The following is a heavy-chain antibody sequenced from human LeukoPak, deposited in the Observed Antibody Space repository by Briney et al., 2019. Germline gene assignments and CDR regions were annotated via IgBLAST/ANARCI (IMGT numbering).Heavy chain of an antibody. V-gene: IGHV3-30*18. J-gene: IGHJ4*02. CDR2: ISYDGSNK. CDR1: GFTFSSYG. Sequence: GGSLRLSCAASGFTFSSYGMHWVRQAPGKGLEWVAVISYDGSNKYYADSVKGRFTISRDNSKNTLYLQMNSLRAGDTAVYYCAKDSMGRDGYIPFDYWGQGTLVTVSS. CDR3: AKDSMGRDGYIPFDY. D-gene: IGHD5-24*01.